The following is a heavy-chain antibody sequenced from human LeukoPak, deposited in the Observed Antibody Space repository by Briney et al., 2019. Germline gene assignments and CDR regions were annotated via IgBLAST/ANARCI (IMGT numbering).Heavy chain of an antibody. Sequence: SETLSLTCAVYGGSFSGYYWSWIRQPPGKGLEWIGEINHSGSTNYNPSLKSRVTISVDTSKNQFSLKLSSVTAADTAVYYCARRRVPGGHIAFDIWGQGTMVTVSS. CDR1: GGSFSGYY. V-gene: IGHV4-34*01. J-gene: IGHJ3*02. CDR3: ARRRVPGGHIAFDI. CDR2: INHSGST. D-gene: IGHD3-10*01.